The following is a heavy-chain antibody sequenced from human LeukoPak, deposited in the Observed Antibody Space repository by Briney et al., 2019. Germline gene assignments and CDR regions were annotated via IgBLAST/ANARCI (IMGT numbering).Heavy chain of an antibody. D-gene: IGHD3-22*01. Sequence: ASVKVSCKVSGYTLTELSMHWVRQAPGKGLEWMGGFDPEDGETIYAQKFQGRVTMTEDTSTDTAYMELSSLRSEDTAVYYCARGTYYYDSSGYSRFRYFDYWGQGTLVTVSS. CDR1: GYTLTELS. CDR2: FDPEDGET. CDR3: ARGTYYYDSSGYSRFRYFDY. V-gene: IGHV1-24*01. J-gene: IGHJ4*02.